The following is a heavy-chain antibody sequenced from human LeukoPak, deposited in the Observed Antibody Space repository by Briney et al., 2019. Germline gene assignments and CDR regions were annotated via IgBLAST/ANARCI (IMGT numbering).Heavy chain of an antibody. CDR2: IIPLFGTP. CDR1: GGTFSSYA. V-gene: IGHV1-69*01. D-gene: IGHD6-19*01. Sequence: SVKVSCKASGGTFSSYAISWVRQAPGQGLEWIGDIIPLFGTPNYAQKFQGRVTITADESTSTAYMELSSLRSEDTAVYYCARRYRSGWYYFDYWGQGTLVTVSS. CDR3: ARRYRSGWYYFDY. J-gene: IGHJ4*02.